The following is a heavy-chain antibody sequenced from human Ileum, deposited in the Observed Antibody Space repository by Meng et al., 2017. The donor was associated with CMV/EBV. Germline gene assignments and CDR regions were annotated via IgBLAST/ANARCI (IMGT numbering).Heavy chain of an antibody. CDR2: INPNSGGT. V-gene: IGHV1-2*02. CDR1: GYTFTAFY. CDR3: ARARSGRVSSDCYLCPMDV. D-gene: IGHD2-21*01. J-gene: IGHJ6*02. Sequence: ASVKVSCKASGYTFTAFYIHWVRQAPGQGLEWMGWINPNSGGTNYAQRFQGRVIMTRDTSITTAYMELRSLRSDDTAVYFCARARSGRVSSDCYLCPMDVWGQGTTVTVSS.